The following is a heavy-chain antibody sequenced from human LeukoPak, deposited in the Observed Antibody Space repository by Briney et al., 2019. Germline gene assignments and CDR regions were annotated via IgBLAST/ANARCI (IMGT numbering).Heavy chain of an antibody. CDR3: ARDLGEGGYSSGWYEYYGMDV. V-gene: IGHV4-39*07. J-gene: IGHJ6*02. CDR2: IYYSGST. Sequence: SETLSLTCTVSGDSISSYYWGWIRQPPGKGLEWIGSIYYSGSTYYNPSLKSRVTISVDTSKNQFSLKLSSVTAADTAVYYCARDLGEGGYSSGWYEYYGMDVWGQGTTVTVSS. D-gene: IGHD6-19*01. CDR1: GDSISSYY.